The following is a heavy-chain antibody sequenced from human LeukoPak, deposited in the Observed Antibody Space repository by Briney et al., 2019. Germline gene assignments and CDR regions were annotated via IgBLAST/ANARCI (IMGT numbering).Heavy chain of an antibody. Sequence: PGRSLRLSCAASGFTFSSYAMHWVRQAPGKGLEWVAFIRYDGSNKYYADSVKGRFTISRDNSKNTLYLQMNSLRAEDTAVYYCAKELIVGANHDDYWGQGTLVTVSS. CDR2: IRYDGSNK. D-gene: IGHD1-26*01. CDR3: AKELIVGANHDDY. CDR1: GFTFSSYA. V-gene: IGHV3-30*02. J-gene: IGHJ4*02.